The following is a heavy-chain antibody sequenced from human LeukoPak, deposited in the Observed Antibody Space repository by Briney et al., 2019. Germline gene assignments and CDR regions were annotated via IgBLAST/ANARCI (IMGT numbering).Heavy chain of an antibody. CDR2: ISGSGGST. V-gene: IGHV3-23*01. J-gene: IGHJ4*02. CDR1: GFTVSSNY. D-gene: IGHD3-16*01. Sequence: GGSLRLSCAASGFTVSSNYMSWVRQAPGKGLEWVSAISGSGGSTYYADSVKGRFTISRDNSKNTLYLQMNSLRAEDTAVYYCAKSAPYDYVWGDFDYWGQGTLVTVSS. CDR3: AKSAPYDYVWGDFDY.